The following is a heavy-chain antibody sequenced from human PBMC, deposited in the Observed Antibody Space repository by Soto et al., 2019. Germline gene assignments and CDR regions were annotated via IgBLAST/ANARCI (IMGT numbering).Heavy chain of an antibody. J-gene: IGHJ4*02. V-gene: IGHV4-30-2*01. Sequence: LSLTCAVSGGSISSGGYSWSWIRQPPGKVLEWIVYIYHSGSTYYNPSLKSRVTISLDRSNNQFSLKLSSVTSSDTAVYYCATHQGYYGSATYCFDYWGPGTLVTVSS. CDR2: IYHSGST. CDR1: GGSISSGGYS. D-gene: IGHD3-10*01. CDR3: ATHQGYYGSATYCFDY.